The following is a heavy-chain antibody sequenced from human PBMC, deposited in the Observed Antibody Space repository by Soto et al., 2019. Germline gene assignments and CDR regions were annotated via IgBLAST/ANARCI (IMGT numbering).Heavy chain of an antibody. D-gene: IGHD6-13*01. Sequence: SETLSLTCTVSGGSISSYYWSWIRQPPGKGLEWIGYIYYSGSTNYNPSLKSRVTISVDTSKNQFSLKLSSVTAADTAVYYCAARIAAAGHYYYYMDVWGKGTTVTVSS. CDR2: IYYSGST. CDR3: AARIAAAGHYYYYMDV. J-gene: IGHJ6*03. V-gene: IGHV4-59*08. CDR1: GGSISSYY.